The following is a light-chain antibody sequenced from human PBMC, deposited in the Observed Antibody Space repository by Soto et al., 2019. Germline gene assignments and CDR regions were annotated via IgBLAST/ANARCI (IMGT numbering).Light chain of an antibody. CDR2: DVS. J-gene: IGLJ1*01. CDR3: CSYASSTSYV. V-gene: IGLV2-14*03. CDR1: SSDVGGYNY. Sequence: QPVLTQPASVSGSPGQSITISCTGTSSDVGGYNYVTWYQQHPGEAPKLMIHDVSSRASGVPSRFSGSKSGTTASLTISGLQAEDEADYYCCSYASSTSYVFGTGTKLTVL.